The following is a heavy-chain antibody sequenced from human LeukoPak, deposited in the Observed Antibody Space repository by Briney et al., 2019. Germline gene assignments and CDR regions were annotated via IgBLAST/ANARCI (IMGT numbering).Heavy chain of an antibody. V-gene: IGHV3-23*01. D-gene: IGHD5-18*01. Sequence: PGGSLRLSCVASGFTFSDYAMNWVRQAPGKGLEWVSTFKTNSGQVYHAESVRGRFTISRDNSKNTVYLQMSSLRAEDTAVYYCAKDHEYSYGFIDYWGQGTLVTVSS. CDR1: GFTFSDYA. J-gene: IGHJ4*02. CDR2: FKTNSGQV. CDR3: AKDHEYSYGFIDY.